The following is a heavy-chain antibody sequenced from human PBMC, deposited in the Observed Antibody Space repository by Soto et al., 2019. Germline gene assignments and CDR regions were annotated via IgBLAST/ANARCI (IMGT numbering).Heavy chain of an antibody. CDR3: ARQGSSWYSNTGNFDN. V-gene: IGHV4-4*02. Sequence: PSETLSLTCAVSGGSISSSNWWSWVRQPPGKGLEWIGEIYHSGSTNYNPSLKSRVTISVDKSKNQFSLKLSSVTAADTAVYYCARQGSSWYSNTGNFDNWGQGTLVTVSS. D-gene: IGHD6-13*01. J-gene: IGHJ4*02. CDR1: GGSISSSNW. CDR2: IYHSGST.